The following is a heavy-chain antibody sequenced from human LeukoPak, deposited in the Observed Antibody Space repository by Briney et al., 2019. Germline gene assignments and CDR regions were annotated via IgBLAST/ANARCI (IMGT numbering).Heavy chain of an antibody. J-gene: IGHJ3*02. D-gene: IGHD6-19*01. CDR1: RFTFSSYG. CDR2: IRYDGSNK. CDR3: AKVLRAVAVGAFDI. V-gene: IGHV3-30*02. Sequence: SGGSLRLSCAASRFTFSSYGMHWVRQAPGKGLEWVAFIRYDGSNKYYADSVKGRFTISRDNSKNTLYLQMNSLRAEDTAVYYCAKVLRAVAVGAFDIWGQATMVTVSS.